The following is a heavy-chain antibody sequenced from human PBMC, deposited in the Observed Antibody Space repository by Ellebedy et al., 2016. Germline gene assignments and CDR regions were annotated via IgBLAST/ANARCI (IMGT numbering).Heavy chain of an antibody. Sequence: SETLSLXCTVSGGSISSGDYYWSWIRQPPGKGLEWIGYIYYSGSTHYNPSLKSRVTISVDTSKNQFSLKLSSVTAADTAVYYCARGSPYYGSGSLDYWGQGTLVTVSS. CDR3: ARGSPYYGSGSLDY. D-gene: IGHD3-10*01. CDR2: IYYSGST. J-gene: IGHJ4*02. CDR1: GGSISSGDYY. V-gene: IGHV4-30-4*01.